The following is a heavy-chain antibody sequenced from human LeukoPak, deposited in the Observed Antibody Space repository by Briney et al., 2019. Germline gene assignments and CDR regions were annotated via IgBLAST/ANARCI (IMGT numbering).Heavy chain of an antibody. CDR3: ARDAHYYDSRAYYYYGMDV. V-gene: IGHV3-66*01. J-gene: IGHJ6*02. Sequence: GGSLRLSCAASGFTVSSNYMSWVRQAPGKGLEWVSVIYSGGSTYYADSVKGRFTISRDNSKNTLYLQMNSLRAEDTAVHYCARDAHYYDSRAYYYYGMDVWGQGTTVTVSS. D-gene: IGHD3-22*01. CDR1: GFTVSSNY. CDR2: IYSGGST.